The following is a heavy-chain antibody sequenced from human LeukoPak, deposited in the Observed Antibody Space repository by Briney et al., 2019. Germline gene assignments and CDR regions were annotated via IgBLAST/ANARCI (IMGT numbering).Heavy chain of an antibody. V-gene: IGHV5-51*01. J-gene: IGHJ4*02. D-gene: IGHD6-6*01. CDR3: ARHLEYSSSGGSFDY. CDR1: GYSFTSYW. Sequence: GESLKIYCKGSGYSFTSYWIGWVRQMPGKGLEWMGIIYHGDSDTRYSPSFQGQVTISADKSISTAYLQWSSLKASDTAMYYCARHLEYSSSGGSFDYWGQGTLVTVSS. CDR2: IYHGDSDT.